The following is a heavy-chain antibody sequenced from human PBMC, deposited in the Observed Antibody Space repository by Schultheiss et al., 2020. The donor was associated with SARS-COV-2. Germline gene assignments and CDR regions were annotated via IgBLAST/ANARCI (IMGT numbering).Heavy chain of an antibody. CDR2: INPNSGGT. Sequence: ASVKVSCKASGYTFTSYYMHWVRQAPGQGLEWMGWINPNSGGTNYAQKFQGWVTMTRNTSISTAYMELSRLRSDDTAVYYCARKGSSWDYGMDVWGQGTTVTVSS. J-gene: IGHJ6*02. D-gene: IGHD6-13*01. CDR3: ARKGSSWDYGMDV. CDR1: GYTFTSYY. V-gene: IGHV1-2*04.